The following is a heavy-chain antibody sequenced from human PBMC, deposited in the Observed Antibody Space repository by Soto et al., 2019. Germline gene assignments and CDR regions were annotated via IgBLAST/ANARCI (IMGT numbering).Heavy chain of an antibody. J-gene: IGHJ4*02. CDR2: ISYSGST. CDR1: GGSISTYY. CDR3: ARHSGDYEGVAY. D-gene: IGHD4-17*01. Sequence: SETLSLTCTVSGGSISTYYWSWIRQPPGKELKFIGYISYSGSTNYNPSLKSRVTISVDTSKNQFSLKLSSVTAADTAVYYCARHSGDYEGVAYWGRGYLVT. V-gene: IGHV4-59*08.